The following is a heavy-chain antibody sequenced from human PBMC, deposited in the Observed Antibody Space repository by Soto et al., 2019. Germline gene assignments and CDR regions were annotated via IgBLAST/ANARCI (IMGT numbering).Heavy chain of an antibody. CDR2: IYTSGST. V-gene: IGHV4-4*07. CDR3: ARGLVVAATKRGLYAFDI. J-gene: IGHJ3*02. Sequence: SETLSLTCTVSGGSISSYYWSWIRQPAGKGLEWIGRIYTSGSTNYNPSLKSRVTMSVDTSKNQFSLKLSSVTAADTAVYYCARGLVVAATKRGLYAFDIWGQGTMVTVSS. CDR1: GGSISSYY. D-gene: IGHD2-15*01.